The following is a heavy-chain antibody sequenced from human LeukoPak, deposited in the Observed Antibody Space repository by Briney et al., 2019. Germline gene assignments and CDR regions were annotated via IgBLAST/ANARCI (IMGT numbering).Heavy chain of an antibody. D-gene: IGHD3-22*01. CDR1: EFTFSSYS. V-gene: IGHV3-21*01. CDR3: ARDSAPFYYYDSSGYYNYFDY. J-gene: IGHJ4*02. Sequence: PGGSLRLSCVGSEFTFSSYSMNWVRQAPGKGLEWVSSISSSSSYIYYADSVKGRFTISRDNAKNSLYLQMNSLRAEDTAVYYCARDSAPFYYYDSSGYYNYFDYWGQGTLVTVSS. CDR2: ISSSSSYI.